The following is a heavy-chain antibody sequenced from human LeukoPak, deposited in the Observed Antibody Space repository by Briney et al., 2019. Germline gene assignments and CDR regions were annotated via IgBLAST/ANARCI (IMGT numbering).Heavy chain of an antibody. CDR2: ISSSSSTI. D-gene: IGHD4-17*01. CDR1: GFTFSSYS. V-gene: IGHV3-48*01. CDR3: AREGWPYGDYVSS. Sequence: RGSLRLSCAASGFTFSSYSMNWVRQAPGKGLEWVSYISSSSSTIYYADSVKGRFTISRDNAKNSLYLQMNSLRAEDTAVYYCAREGWPYGDYVSSWGQGTLVTVSS. J-gene: IGHJ5*02.